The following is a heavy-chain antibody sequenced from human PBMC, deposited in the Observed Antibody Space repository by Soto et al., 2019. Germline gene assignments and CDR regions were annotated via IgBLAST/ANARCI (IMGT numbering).Heavy chain of an antibody. CDR1: GFTFSRYG. CDR2: IVSDGGNK. Sequence: QVQLVESGGGVVQPGRSLRLSCAASGFTFSRYGFHWVRQAPGKGLEWVAVIVSDGGNKYHADSVEGRFTISRDNSKDTLYLQMNSLRAEDTAVYYCARDDAFENENGFDLCGQGTMVTVSS. CDR3: ARDDAFENENGFDL. V-gene: IGHV3-33*01. J-gene: IGHJ3*01. D-gene: IGHD1-1*01.